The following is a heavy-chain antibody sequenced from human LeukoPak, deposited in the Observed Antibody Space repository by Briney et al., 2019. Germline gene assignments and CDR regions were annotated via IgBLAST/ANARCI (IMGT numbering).Heavy chain of an antibody. D-gene: IGHD2-2*02. CDR1: GYTFTTYT. J-gene: IGHJ3*01. CDR3: ARDAIETADWSAFDL. V-gene: IGHV7-4-1*02. CDR2: INTNTGNP. Sequence: ASVKVSCKASGYTFTTYTMSWVRQAPGQGLEWMGWINTNTGNPTYAQGFTGRFVFSLDTSVSTAYLQISSLKAEDTAIYYCARDAIETADWSAFDLWGQGTMVTVSS.